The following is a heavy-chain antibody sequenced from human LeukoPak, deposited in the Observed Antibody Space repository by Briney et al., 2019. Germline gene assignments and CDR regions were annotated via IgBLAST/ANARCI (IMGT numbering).Heavy chain of an antibody. CDR1: GGSISSSSYY. J-gene: IGHJ4*02. CDR3: ARGETYYCSGGSCYPFDY. CDR2: IYYSGST. Sequence: SETLSLTCTVSGGSISSSSYYWGWIRQPPGKGLEWIGSIYYSGSTYYNPSLKSRVTISVDTSKNQFSLKLSSVTAADTAVYYCARGETYYCSGGSCYPFDYWGQGTLVTVSS. D-gene: IGHD2-15*01. V-gene: IGHV4-39*01.